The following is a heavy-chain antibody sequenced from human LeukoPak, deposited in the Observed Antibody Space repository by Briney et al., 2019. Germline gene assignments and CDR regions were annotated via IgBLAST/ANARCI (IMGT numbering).Heavy chain of an antibody. CDR3: AKQLGYCSDGSCYFPY. Sequence: GGSLRLSCAASGFTFSSYAMHWVRQAPGKGLEWLAVTSYDGGNKYYADSVKGRFTISRDNSKNTPCLQMNSLRAEDTAIYYCAKQLGYCSDGSCYFPYWGQGTLVTVSS. V-gene: IGHV3-30-3*02. CDR1: GFTFSSYA. D-gene: IGHD2-15*01. J-gene: IGHJ4*02. CDR2: TSYDGGNK.